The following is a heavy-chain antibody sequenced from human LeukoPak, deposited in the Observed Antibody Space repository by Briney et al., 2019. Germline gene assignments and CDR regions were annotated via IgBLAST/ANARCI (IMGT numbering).Heavy chain of an antibody. D-gene: IGHD3-22*01. V-gene: IGHV1-18*01. J-gene: IGHJ4*02. CDR3: ARAYDSSGYYLGFDY. Sequence: ASVKVSCKASGYTFTSYDFNWLRQATGQGLEWMGWISAYNGNTNYAQKLQGRVTMTTDTSTSTAYMELRSLRSDDTAVYYCARAYDSSGYYLGFDYWGQGTLVTVSS. CDR1: GYTFTSYD. CDR2: ISAYNGNT.